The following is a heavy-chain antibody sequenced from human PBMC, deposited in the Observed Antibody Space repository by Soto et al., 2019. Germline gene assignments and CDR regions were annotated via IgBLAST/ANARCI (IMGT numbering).Heavy chain of an antibody. CDR2: ISGSGGST. V-gene: IGHV3-23*01. CDR1: GFTFSSYA. D-gene: IGHD3-22*01. Sequence: GGFLRLSCAASGFTFSSYAMSWVRQAPGKGLEWVSAISGSGGSTYYADSVKGRFTISRDNSKNTLYLQMNSLRAEDTAIYYCAKDLFSSGYPDTLDYWGQGTLVTVSS. J-gene: IGHJ4*02. CDR3: AKDLFSSGYPDTLDY.